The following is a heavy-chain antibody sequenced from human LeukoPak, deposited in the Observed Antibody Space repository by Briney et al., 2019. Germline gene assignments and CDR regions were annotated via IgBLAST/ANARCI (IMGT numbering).Heavy chain of an antibody. J-gene: IGHJ3*02. CDR3: VREARASGWFGENHDAFDI. V-gene: IGHV1-2*02. CDR2: INPNSGGT. Sequence: ASVKVSCKASGYTFTGYYMHWVRQAPGQGLEWMGWINPNSGGTNYAQKFQGRVTMTRDTSISTAYMELSRLRSDDTAVYYCVREARASGWFGENHDAFDIWGQGTMVTVSS. D-gene: IGHD3-10*01. CDR1: GYTFTGYY.